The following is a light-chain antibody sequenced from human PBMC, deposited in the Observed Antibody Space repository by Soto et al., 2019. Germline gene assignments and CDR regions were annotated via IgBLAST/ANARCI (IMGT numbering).Light chain of an antibody. V-gene: IGLV1-44*01. CDR1: SSNIGTNT. J-gene: IGLJ2*01. Sequence: QSVLTQPPSASGTPGQRVTISCSGSSSNIGTNTVIWYQQLPGAAHKLLIYSDNQRPSGVPDRFAGSKSGTYASLAISGLQSEDEADYYCAAWDVSLVVFGGGTKLTVL. CDR3: AAWDVSLVV. CDR2: SDN.